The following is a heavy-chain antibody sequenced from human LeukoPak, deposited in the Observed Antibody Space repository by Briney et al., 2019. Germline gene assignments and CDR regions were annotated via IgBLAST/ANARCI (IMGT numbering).Heavy chain of an antibody. J-gene: IGHJ3*02. Sequence: SETLSLTCTVSGGSISSSTYYWGWIRHPPRKGLEWIGSIYYSGRTYYNPSLKSRLTISVDTSKNQFSLKLSSVTAADTAVYYCARHPGITAAGTGFDIWGQGTMVTVSS. CDR3: ARHPGITAAGTGFDI. CDR1: GGSISSSTYY. V-gene: IGHV4-39*01. D-gene: IGHD6-13*01. CDR2: IYYSGRT.